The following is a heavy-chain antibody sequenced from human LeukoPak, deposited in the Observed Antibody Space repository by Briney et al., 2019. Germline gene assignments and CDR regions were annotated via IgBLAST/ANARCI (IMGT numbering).Heavy chain of an antibody. Sequence: GGSLRLSCAASGFTFSSYAMSWVRQAPGKGLEWVSVISGSGGSTYYADSVKGRFTTSRDNSKNTLYLQMNSLRVEDTAGYYCAKSPVPYCSGGSCYGMDVWGQGTTVTVSS. CDR3: AKSPVPYCSGGSCYGMDV. CDR1: GFTFSSYA. J-gene: IGHJ6*02. D-gene: IGHD2-15*01. V-gene: IGHV3-23*01. CDR2: ISGSGGST.